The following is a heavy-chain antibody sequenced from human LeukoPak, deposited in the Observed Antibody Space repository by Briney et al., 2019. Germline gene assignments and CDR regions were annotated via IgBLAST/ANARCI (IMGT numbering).Heavy chain of an antibody. Sequence: GASVKVSCKASGYTFTSYDINWVRQATGQGLEWMGWMNPNSGNTGYAQKFQGRVTMTRNTSISTAYMELSSLRSDDTAVYYCARDPYQLLHLDIWGQGTMVTVSS. V-gene: IGHV1-8*01. CDR3: ARDPYQLLHLDI. CDR2: MNPNSGNT. J-gene: IGHJ3*02. CDR1: GYTFTSYD. D-gene: IGHD2-2*01.